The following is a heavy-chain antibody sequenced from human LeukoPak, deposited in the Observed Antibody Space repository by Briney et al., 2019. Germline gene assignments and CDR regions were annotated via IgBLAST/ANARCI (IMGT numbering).Heavy chain of an antibody. J-gene: IGHJ3*02. V-gene: IGHV3-23*01. Sequence: GGSLRLSCAASGFTFSSYAMSWVRQAPGKGLEWVSGISGSGGSTHYADSVKGRFTISRDNSKNTLYLQMNSLRAEDTAVYYCASRRSGWVNAFDIWGQGTMVTVSS. CDR2: ISGSGGST. D-gene: IGHD3-22*01. CDR1: GFTFSSYA. CDR3: ASRRSGWVNAFDI.